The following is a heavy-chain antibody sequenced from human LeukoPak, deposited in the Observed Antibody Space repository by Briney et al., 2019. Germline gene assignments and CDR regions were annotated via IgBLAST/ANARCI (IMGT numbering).Heavy chain of an antibody. V-gene: IGHV4-59*01. Sequence: SETLSLTCTVSGGPISSYYWSWIRQPPGKGLEWIGYIYYSGSTNYKPSLKSRVTISVDTSKNQFSLKLSSVTAADTAVYYCARDYHRDNWFDPWGQGTLVTVSS. CDR1: GGPISSYY. J-gene: IGHJ5*02. CDR3: ARDYHRDNWFDP. CDR2: IYYSGST.